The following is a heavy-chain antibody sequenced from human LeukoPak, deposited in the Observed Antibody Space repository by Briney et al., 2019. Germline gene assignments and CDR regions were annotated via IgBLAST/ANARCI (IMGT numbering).Heavy chain of an antibody. CDR3: ASAPSAGVTTGGYYYYMDV. CDR1: GGTFSSYA. CDR2: IIPIFGTA. J-gene: IGHJ6*03. D-gene: IGHD4-17*01. Sequence: GASVKVSCKASGGTFSSYAISWVRQAPGQGLEWMGGIIPIFGTANYAQKFQGRVTITADKSTSTAYMELSSLRSEDTAVYYCASAPSAGVTTGGYYYYMDVWGKGTTVTVSS. V-gene: IGHV1-69*06.